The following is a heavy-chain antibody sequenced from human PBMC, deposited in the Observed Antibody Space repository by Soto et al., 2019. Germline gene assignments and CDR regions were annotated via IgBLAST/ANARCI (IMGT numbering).Heavy chain of an antibody. J-gene: IGHJ6*02. CDR3: ARAREGFLEWSHGMDV. CDR1: GGSISSYY. Sequence: SETLSLTCTVSGGSISSYYWSWIRQPPGKGLEWIGYIYYSGSTNYNPSLKSRVTISVDTSKNQFSLKLSSVTAADTAVYYCARAREGFLEWSHGMDVWGQGTTVTVSS. D-gene: IGHD3-3*01. CDR2: IYYSGST. V-gene: IGHV4-59*01.